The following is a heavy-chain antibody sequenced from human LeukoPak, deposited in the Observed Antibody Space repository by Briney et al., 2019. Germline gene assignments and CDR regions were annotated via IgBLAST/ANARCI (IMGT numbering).Heavy chain of an antibody. CDR1: GFTFNNYG. CDR3: TRDVASRNWFDP. J-gene: IGHJ5*02. CDR2: IWFDESNK. V-gene: IGHV3-33*01. Sequence: GGSLRLSCAASGFTFNNYGMHWVRQAPGKGLEWLAFIWFDESNKFYAASVKGRFTISRDNSKNTLYLQMNSLRAEDTAVYYCTRDVASRNWFDPWGQGTLVTVSS.